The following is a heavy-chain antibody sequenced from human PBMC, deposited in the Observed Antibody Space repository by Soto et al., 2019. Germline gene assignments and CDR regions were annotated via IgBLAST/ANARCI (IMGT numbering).Heavy chain of an antibody. CDR1: GYTFTSYG. V-gene: IGHV1-18*01. J-gene: IGHJ3*02. CDR3: ATIWFGELSDAFDI. Sequence: ASVKVSCKASGYTFTSYGISWVRQAPGQGLEWMGWISAYKGKTNYAQKLQGRVTMTTDTSTSTAYMELRSLRSDDTVVYYCATIWFGELSDAFDIWGQGTMVTVSS. D-gene: IGHD3-10*01. CDR2: ISAYKGKT.